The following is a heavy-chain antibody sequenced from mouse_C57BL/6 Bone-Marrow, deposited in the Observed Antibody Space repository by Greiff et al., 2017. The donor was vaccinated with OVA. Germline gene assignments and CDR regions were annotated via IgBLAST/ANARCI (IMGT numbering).Heavy chain of an antibody. J-gene: IGHJ1*03. CDR1: GFSLTSYG. CDR2: IWRGGST. V-gene: IGHV2-5*01. Sequence: VMLVESGPGLVQPSQSLSITCTVSGFSLTSYGVHWVRQSPGKGLEWLGVIWRGGSTDYNAAFMSRLSITKDNSKSQVFFKMNSLQADDTAIYYCAKRGRYWYFDVWGTGTTVTVSS. CDR3: AKRGRYWYFDV.